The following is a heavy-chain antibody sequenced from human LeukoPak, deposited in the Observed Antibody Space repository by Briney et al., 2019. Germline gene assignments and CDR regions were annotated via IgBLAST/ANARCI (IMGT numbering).Heavy chain of an antibody. CDR2: IYPADSDI. D-gene: IGHD2-15*01. J-gene: IGHJ5*02. CDR1: GYSINNYW. CDR3: ARQEYCSGGSCYTWFDP. Sequence: GESLKISCKGSGYSINNYWIGWVRQMPGKGLEWVGIIYPADSDIRYSPSFQGQVTISADKSISTAYLQWSSLKASDTAMYYCARQEYCSGGSCYTWFDPWGQGTLVTVSS. V-gene: IGHV5-51*01.